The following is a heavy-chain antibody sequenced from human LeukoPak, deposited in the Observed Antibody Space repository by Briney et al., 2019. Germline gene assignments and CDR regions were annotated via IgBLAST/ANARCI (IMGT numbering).Heavy chain of an antibody. CDR2: INHSGST. V-gene: IGHV4-30-2*01. Sequence: SQTLSLTCAVSGGSISSGGYSWSWIRQPPGKGLEWIGEINHSGSTNYNPSLKSRVTISVDTSKNQFSLKLSSVTAADTAVYYCARDPIQLWLSRHYYYYGMDVWGQGTTVTVSS. J-gene: IGHJ6*02. CDR1: GGSISSGGYS. D-gene: IGHD5-18*01. CDR3: ARDPIQLWLSRHYYYYGMDV.